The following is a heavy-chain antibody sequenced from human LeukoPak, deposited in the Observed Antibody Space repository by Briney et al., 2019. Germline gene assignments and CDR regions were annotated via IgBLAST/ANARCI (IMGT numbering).Heavy chain of an antibody. Sequence: SETLSLTCTVSGGSISSYYWSWIRQPPGEGLEWIGYIYYSGSTNCNPSLKSRVTISVDTSKNQFSLKLSSVTAADTAVYYCARSPYRLDWFDPWGQGTLVTVSS. CDR3: ARSPYRLDWFDP. V-gene: IGHV4-59*01. CDR1: GGSISSYY. D-gene: IGHD3-16*02. CDR2: IYYSGST. J-gene: IGHJ5*02.